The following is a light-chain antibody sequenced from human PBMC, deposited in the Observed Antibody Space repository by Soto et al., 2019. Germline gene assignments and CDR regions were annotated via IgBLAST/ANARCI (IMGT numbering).Light chain of an antibody. V-gene: IGKV3-11*01. CDR3: LQRTNWPLT. CDR2: DAS. CDR1: RSVTTF. Sequence: EIVLTQSPATLSLSPGERATLSCRASRSVTTFLAWYQQKPGQAPRLLIYDASKRATGVPTRFSGSGSGTDFTLTINNLEPEDFAVYYCLQRTNWPLTFGGGTKV. J-gene: IGKJ4*01.